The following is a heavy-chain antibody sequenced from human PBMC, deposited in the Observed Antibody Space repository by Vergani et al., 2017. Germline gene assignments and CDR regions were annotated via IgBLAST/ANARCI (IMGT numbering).Heavy chain of an antibody. V-gene: IGHV3-15*01. J-gene: IGHJ4*02. CDR3: TTLSPNWAHW. CDR2: IKSQIDGGTT. CDR1: GFTFSSYG. D-gene: IGHD7-27*01. Sequence: VQLVESGGGVVQPGRSLRLSCAASGFTFSSYGMHWVRQGPGKGLEWVGRIKSQIDGGTTDYAAPVKGRFTISRDDSTNMLYLHMNSLKTEDTAVYYCTTLSPNWAHWWGQGTLVNVSS.